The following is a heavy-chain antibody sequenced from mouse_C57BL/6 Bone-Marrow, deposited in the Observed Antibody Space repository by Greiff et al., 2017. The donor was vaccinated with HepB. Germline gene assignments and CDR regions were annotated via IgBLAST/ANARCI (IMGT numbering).Heavy chain of an antibody. CDR1: GYNFTSYW. D-gene: IGHD4-1*01. J-gene: IGHJ3*01. V-gene: IGHV1-52*01. CDR3: AREGNWAWFAY. Sequence: VQLQQPGAELVRPGSSVKLSCKASGYNFTSYWMHWVKQRPIQGLEWIGNIDPSDSETHYNQKFKDKATLTVDKSSSTAYMQLSSLTSEDSAVYYCAREGNWAWFAYWGQGTLVTVSA. CDR2: IDPSDSET.